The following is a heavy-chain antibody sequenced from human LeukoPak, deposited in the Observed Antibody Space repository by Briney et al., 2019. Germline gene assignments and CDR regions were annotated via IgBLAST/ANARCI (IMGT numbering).Heavy chain of an antibody. CDR2: ISSNGGST. CDR3: VKDSSSGSYFDY. Sequence: GGSLRLSCSASGFTFSRYAMHWVRQAPGKGLEYVSAISSNGGSTYYADSVKGRFTISRDNSRNTLHLQMSSLRVEDTAVYYCVKDSSSGSYFDYRGQGTLVTVSS. D-gene: IGHD3-10*01. CDR1: GFTFSRYA. J-gene: IGHJ4*02. V-gene: IGHV3-64D*06.